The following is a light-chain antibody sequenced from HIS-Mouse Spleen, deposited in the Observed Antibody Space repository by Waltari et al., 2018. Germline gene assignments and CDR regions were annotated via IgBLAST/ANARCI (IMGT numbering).Light chain of an antibody. CDR1: QSVLYSSNNKNY. Sequence: DIVMTQSPDSLAVSLGERATINCKSSQSVLYSSNNKNYLAWYQQKPGQPPKLLIYWASTRESGVPDRFSGSGSVTEFTLTISSLQAEDVAVYYCQQYYSTPQTFGQGTKVESK. CDR3: QQYYSTPQT. J-gene: IGKJ1*01. CDR2: WAS. V-gene: IGKV4-1*01.